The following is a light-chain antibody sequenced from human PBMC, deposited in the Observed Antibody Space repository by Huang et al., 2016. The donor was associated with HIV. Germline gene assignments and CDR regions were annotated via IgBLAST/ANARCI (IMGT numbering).Light chain of an antibody. V-gene: IGKV1-27*01. CDR2: GAS. Sequence: DIQMDQSPSSLSASVGDRVTVMCRASPAIRNYLAWYQQKPGKPPTLLIYGASTLQSGVPSRFSGSGAGTEFTLTITTLQPGDVGTYYCQAYDSAPWTFGPGTKVEV. CDR3: QAYDSAPWT. J-gene: IGKJ1*01. CDR1: PAIRNY.